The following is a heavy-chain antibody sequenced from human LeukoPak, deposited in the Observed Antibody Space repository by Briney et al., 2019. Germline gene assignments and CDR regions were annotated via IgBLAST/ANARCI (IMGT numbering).Heavy chain of an antibody. J-gene: IGHJ3*02. CDR3: ARGWRSSELVPHDAFDI. Sequence: VASVKVSCKASGYTFTSYDINWVRQATGQGLEWMGWMNPNSGNTGYAQKFQGRVTITRNTSISTAYMELSSLRSEDTAVYYCARGWRSSELVPHDAFDIWGQGTMVTVSS. D-gene: IGHD6-13*01. V-gene: IGHV1-8*03. CDR2: MNPNSGNT. CDR1: GYTFTSYD.